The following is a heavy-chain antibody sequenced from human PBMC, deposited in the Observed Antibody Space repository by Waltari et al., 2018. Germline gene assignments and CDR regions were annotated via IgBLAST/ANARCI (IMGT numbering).Heavy chain of an antibody. CDR2: IYTSGST. J-gene: IGHJ3*02. CDR1: GGSISSYY. D-gene: IGHD2-15*01. Sequence: QVQLQESGPGLVKPSETLSLTCTVSGGSISSYYWRWIRQPAGKGLEWIGRIYTSGSTNYNPSLKSRVTMSVDTSKNQFSLKLSSVTAADTAVYYCARAMYSVADNAFDIWGQGTMVTVSS. V-gene: IGHV4-4*07. CDR3: ARAMYSVADNAFDI.